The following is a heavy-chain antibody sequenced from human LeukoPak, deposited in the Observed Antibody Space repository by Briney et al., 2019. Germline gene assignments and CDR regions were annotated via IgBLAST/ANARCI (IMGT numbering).Heavy chain of an antibody. V-gene: IGHV3-74*01. CDR2: INSDGSTT. Sequence: PRGSQRLSCAASGFTFISYWMHWVRQAPGKGLVWVSRINSDGSTTSYAASVKGRFTISRDTAKNTLYLQTNSLRAEDTAVYYCARGHHYYDSSAYYYWGQGTLVTVSS. D-gene: IGHD3-22*01. J-gene: IGHJ4*02. CDR1: GFTFISYW. CDR3: ARGHHYYDSSAYYY.